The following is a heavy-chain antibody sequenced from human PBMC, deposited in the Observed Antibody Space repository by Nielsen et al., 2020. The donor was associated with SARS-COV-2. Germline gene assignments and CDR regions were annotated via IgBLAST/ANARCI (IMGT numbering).Heavy chain of an antibody. CDR1: GYTFTSYD. CDR2: ISAYNGNT. Sequence: VKVSCKASGYTFTSYDINWVRQAPGQGLEWMGWISAYNGNTNYAQKLQGRVTMTTDTSTSTAYMELRSLRSDDTAVYYCARDTDTAMVIGWFDPWGQGTLVTVSS. J-gene: IGHJ5*02. CDR3: ARDTDTAMVIGWFDP. V-gene: IGHV1-18*01. D-gene: IGHD5-18*01.